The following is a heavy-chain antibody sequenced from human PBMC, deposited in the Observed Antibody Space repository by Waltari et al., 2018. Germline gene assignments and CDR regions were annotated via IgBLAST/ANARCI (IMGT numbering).Heavy chain of an antibody. Sequence: QVQLVQSGAEVKKPGSSVKVSCKASGGTFSSYAISWVRQDPGQGLEWMGGIIPILGIANYAQKFQGRVTITADESTSTAYMELSSLRSEDTAVYYCASGYSGSYSAYNWFDPWGQGTLVTVSS. CDR1: GGTFSSYA. V-gene: IGHV1-69*04. D-gene: IGHD3-10*01. J-gene: IGHJ5*02. CDR2: IIPILGIA. CDR3: ASGYSGSYSAYNWFDP.